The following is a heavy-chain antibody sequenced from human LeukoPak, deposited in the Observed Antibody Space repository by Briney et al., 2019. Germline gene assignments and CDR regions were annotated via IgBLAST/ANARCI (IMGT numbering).Heavy chain of an antibody. Sequence: GGSLRLSCAASGFTFSNAWMSWARQAPGKGLEWVGRIKSKTDGGTTDYAALVKGRFTISRDNAKDSLYLQMNSLSAEDTAVYSCARLGYSYAWDFWGQGTLVTVSS. V-gene: IGHV3-15*01. CDR2: IKSKTDGGTT. CDR3: ARLGYSYAWDF. J-gene: IGHJ4*02. CDR1: GFTFSNAW. D-gene: IGHD5-18*01.